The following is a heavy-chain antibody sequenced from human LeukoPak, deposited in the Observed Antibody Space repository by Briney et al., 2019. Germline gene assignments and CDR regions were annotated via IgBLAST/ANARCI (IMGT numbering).Heavy chain of an antibody. CDR3: ATASAVVAASFSGYYYYTDV. J-gene: IGHJ6*03. V-gene: IGHV1-69*13. CDR1: GGTLCSYA. D-gene: IGHD2-15*01. Sequence: ASVKVSCKASGGTLCSYAISGVRQAPGQALEWVGGIVPMFGTANYAQKFQGRVTITADESTSTAYMELSSLRSEDTAVYYCATASAVVAASFSGYYYYTDVWGKGTTVTVSS. CDR2: IVPMFGTA.